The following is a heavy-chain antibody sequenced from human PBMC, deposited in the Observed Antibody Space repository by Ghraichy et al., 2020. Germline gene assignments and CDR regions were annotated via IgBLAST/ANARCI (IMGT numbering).Heavy chain of an antibody. J-gene: IGHJ4*02. Sequence: GGSLRLSCAASGFTFSRYWMHWVRQAPGEGLVWVSRINSGGSSMIYADSVKGRFTISRDNAKNTLYLQMNSLRAEDTAVYYCAREYCSGGSCFFGTGGSHFYYWGQGTLGTVSS. CDR3: AREYCSGGSCFFGTGGSHFYY. D-gene: IGHD2-15*01. CDR2: INSGGSSM. CDR1: GFTFSRYW. V-gene: IGHV3-74*01.